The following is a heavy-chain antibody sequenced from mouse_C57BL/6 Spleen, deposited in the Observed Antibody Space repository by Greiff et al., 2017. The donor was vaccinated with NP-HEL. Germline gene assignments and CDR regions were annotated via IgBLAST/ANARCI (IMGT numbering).Heavy chain of an antibody. CDR1: GYTFTDYY. D-gene: IGHD2-3*01. CDR2: INPNNGGT. Sequence: EVQLQQSGPELVKPGASVKISCKASGYTFTDYYMNWVKQSHGKSLEWLGDINPNNGGTSYNQKFKGKATLTVDKSSSTAYMELRSLTSEDSAVYYCARSYDGYYFDVWGTGTTVTVSS. J-gene: IGHJ1*03. CDR3: ARSYDGYYFDV. V-gene: IGHV1-26*01.